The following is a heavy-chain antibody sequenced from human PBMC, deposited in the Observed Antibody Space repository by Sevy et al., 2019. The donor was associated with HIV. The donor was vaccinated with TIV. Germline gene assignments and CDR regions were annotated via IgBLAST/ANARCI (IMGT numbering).Heavy chain of an antibody. CDR3: ARDHFTMVRGGAFDI. Sequence: GGSLRLSCAASGFTISSYGMHWVRQAPGKGLEWVAVIWYDGSNKYYADSVKGRFTISRDNSKNTLYLQMNSLRAEDTAVYYCARDHFTMVRGGAFDIWGQGTMVTVSS. V-gene: IGHV3-33*01. CDR1: GFTISSYG. CDR2: IWYDGSNK. J-gene: IGHJ3*02. D-gene: IGHD3-10*01.